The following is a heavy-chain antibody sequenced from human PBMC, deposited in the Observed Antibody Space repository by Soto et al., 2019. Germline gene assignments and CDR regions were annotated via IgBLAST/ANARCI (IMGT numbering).Heavy chain of an antibody. V-gene: IGHV3-33*01. CDR2: IWYDGSNK. J-gene: IGHJ4*02. CDR1: GFTFSSYG. CDR3: ARWGIAAVDY. Sequence: QVQLVESGGGVVQPGRSLRLSCAASGFTFSSYGMHWVRQAPGKGLEWVAVIWYDGSNKYYADSVKGRFTISRDNSKNTRYLQMNSLRAEDTAVYYCARWGIAAVDYWGQGTLVTVSS. D-gene: IGHD6-13*01.